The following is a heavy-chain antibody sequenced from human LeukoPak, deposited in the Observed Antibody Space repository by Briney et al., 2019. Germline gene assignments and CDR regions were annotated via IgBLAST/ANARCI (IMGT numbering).Heavy chain of an antibody. CDR2: ISDNSNYI. CDR1: GAASGLTFSGYG. J-gene: IGHJ4*02. V-gene: IGHV3-21*01. CDR3: ANHFACGSTSCPPFDS. Sequence: VGSLRLSCAASGAASGLTFSGYGMHWVRQAPGKGLEWVSSISDNSNYIYYSDSVEGRFTISRDNAKNSLYLQMNSLRVEDTAVYYCANHFACGSTSCPPFDSWGQGTLVTVSS. D-gene: IGHD2-2*01.